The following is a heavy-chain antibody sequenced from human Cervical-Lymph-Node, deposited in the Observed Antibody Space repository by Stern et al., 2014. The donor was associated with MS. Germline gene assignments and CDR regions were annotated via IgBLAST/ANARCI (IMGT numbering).Heavy chain of an antibody. J-gene: IGHJ5*02. CDR1: GFSLSSSEEA. D-gene: IGHD5-12*01. CDR3: AHRLEINSGYDH. V-gene: IGHV2-5*02. Sequence: SGPTLVKPTQTLTLTCTFSGFSLSSSEEAVGWIRQPPGKALEWLALIFWDDDKRYSPSLKSRLTITKDTSKNQVVLTMANMDPADTATYYCAHRLEINSGYDHWGQGTLVTVSS. CDR2: IFWDDDK.